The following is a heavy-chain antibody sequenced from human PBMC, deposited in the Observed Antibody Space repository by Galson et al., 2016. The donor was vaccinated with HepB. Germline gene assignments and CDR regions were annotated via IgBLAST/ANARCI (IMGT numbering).Heavy chain of an antibody. V-gene: IGHV3-23*01. D-gene: IGHD6-19*01. CDR3: AKDGDSSGWYDFDS. Sequence: SLRLSCAASGFSFSDYAMNWVRQAPGKGLEWVSAISNSGDITYYADSVKGRFTIYRDNSKNTMYVQMKSLRAEDTAVYYCAKDGDSSGWYDFDSCGQGTRVTVSS. CDR2: ISNSGDIT. J-gene: IGHJ4*02. CDR1: GFSFSDYA.